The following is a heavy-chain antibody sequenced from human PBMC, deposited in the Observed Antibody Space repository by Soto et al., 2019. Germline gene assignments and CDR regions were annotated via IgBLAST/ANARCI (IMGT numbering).Heavy chain of an antibody. J-gene: IGHJ5*02. CDR3: ARGEGYCSGGSCYRWFDP. Sequence: QVQLQSGAEEKKPGASVKVSCKASGYTFTKYALHWVRQAPGQRLEWMGWINAGNGNTKYSQKFQGRVIITRDTSASTAYMELSSLRSEDTAVYYCARGEGYCSGGSCYRWFDPWGQGTLVTVSS. CDR1: GYTFTKYA. CDR2: INAGNGNT. D-gene: IGHD2-15*01. V-gene: IGHV1-3*05.